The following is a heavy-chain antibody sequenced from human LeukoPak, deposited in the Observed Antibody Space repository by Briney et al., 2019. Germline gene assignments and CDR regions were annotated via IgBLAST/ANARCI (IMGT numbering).Heavy chain of an antibody. CDR3: ARDRYSSGWYGVYRCDY. J-gene: IGHJ4*02. CDR2: VIPIFGTA. CDR1: GGTFSSYA. Sequence: SVKVSCKASGGTFSSYAISWVRQAPGQGLEWMGGVIPIFGTANYAQKFQGRVTITTDESTSTAYMELSSLRSEDTAVYYCARDRYSSGWYGVYRCDYWGQGTLVTVSS. V-gene: IGHV1-69*05. D-gene: IGHD6-19*01.